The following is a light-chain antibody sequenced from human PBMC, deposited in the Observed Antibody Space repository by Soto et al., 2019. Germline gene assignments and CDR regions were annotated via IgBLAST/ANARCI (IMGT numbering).Light chain of an antibody. Sequence: DLQFTQSPSSLSASVGDSVTIACQASQTINTYLNWYQQKPGTAPKLLIYAASSLHGGVPSRFSGSGSGTDFTLTISSLQPEDFATYYCQQSYSTPITFGQGTRLEIK. J-gene: IGKJ5*01. CDR1: QTINTY. CDR2: AAS. V-gene: IGKV1-39*01. CDR3: QQSYSTPIT.